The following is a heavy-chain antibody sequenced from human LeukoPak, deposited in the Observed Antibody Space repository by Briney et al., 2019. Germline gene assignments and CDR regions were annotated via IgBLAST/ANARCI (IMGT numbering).Heavy chain of an antibody. CDR3: ARIDQRYYGSGSYI. CDR2: INPNSGGT. V-gene: IGHV1-2*02. D-gene: IGHD3-10*01. Sequence: ASVKVSCKASGYTFTGYYMRWVRQAPGQGLEWMGWINPNSGGTNYAQKFQGRVTMTRDTSISTAYMELSRLRSDDTAVYYCARIDQRYYGSGSYIWGQGTLVTVSS. CDR1: GYTFTGYY. J-gene: IGHJ4*02.